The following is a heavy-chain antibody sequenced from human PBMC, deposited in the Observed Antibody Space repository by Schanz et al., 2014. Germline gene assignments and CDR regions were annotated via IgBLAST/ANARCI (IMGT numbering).Heavy chain of an antibody. CDR1: GYTFTSYG. J-gene: IGHJ4*02. V-gene: IGHV1-18*01. CDR3: AREQSPYTNSSDVRYFDH. Sequence: QVQLVQSGAEVKKPGASVKVSCKASGYTFTSYGISWVRQAPGQGLEWMGWISPYNGNTNYAQKLQGRVTMTADTSTSTAYMDLRSMRSDDTSVYYWAREQSPYTNSSDVRYFDHWGQGSLVTVSS. CDR2: ISPYNGNT. D-gene: IGHD6-6*01.